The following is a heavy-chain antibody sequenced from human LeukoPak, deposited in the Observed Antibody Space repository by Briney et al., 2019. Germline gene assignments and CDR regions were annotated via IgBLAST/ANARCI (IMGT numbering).Heavy chain of an antibody. D-gene: IGHD6-13*01. Sequence: GGSLRLSCAASGFTFSSYAMSWVRQAPGKGLEWVSAISGSGGSTYYADSVKGRFTISRDNSKNTLYLQKNSLRAEDTAVYYCARDRPDGYSSSWYPSPYGMDVWGQGTTVTVSS. V-gene: IGHV3-23*01. J-gene: IGHJ6*02. CDR2: ISGSGGST. CDR3: ARDRPDGYSSSWYPSPYGMDV. CDR1: GFTFSSYA.